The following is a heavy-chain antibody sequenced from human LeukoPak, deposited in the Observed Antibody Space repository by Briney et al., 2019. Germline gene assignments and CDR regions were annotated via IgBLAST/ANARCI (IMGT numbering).Heavy chain of an antibody. CDR2: ISGSGANT. D-gene: IGHD2-15*01. J-gene: IGHJ5*02. Sequence: GGSLRLSCAAPGFTFSTYAMSWVRQAPGKGLEWVSTISGSGANTYYADSVRGRFTISRDNSKNTLYLHMNSLRAEDTAVYYCANMVVAATAWGQGTLVTVSS. CDR1: GFTFSTYA. CDR3: ANMVVAATA. V-gene: IGHV3-23*01.